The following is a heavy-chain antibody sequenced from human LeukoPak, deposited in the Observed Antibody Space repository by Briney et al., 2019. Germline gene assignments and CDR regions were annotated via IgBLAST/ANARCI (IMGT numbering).Heavy chain of an antibody. D-gene: IGHD3-10*01. CDR2: INHSGST. J-gene: IGHJ6*02. CDR3: ARLVVRGVRYGMDV. CDR1: GGSFSGYY. V-gene: IGHV4-34*01. Sequence: SETLSLTCAVYGGSFSGYYWSWIRQPPGKGLEWIGEINHSGSTNYNPSLKSRVTISVDKSKNQFSLKLSSVTAADTAVCYCARLVVRGVRYGMDVWGQGTTVTVSS.